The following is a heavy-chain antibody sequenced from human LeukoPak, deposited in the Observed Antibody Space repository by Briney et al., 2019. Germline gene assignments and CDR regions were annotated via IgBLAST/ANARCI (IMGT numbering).Heavy chain of an antibody. Sequence: ASVKASCKASGYTLTDNHLYWVRQAPGQGLEWMGWIDPNSGVTNFAQNFQGRLTMTTDTSISTAYMELSRLTSDDTTVYYCARGLGINAFDVWGQGTLVTVSS. CDR2: IDPNSGVT. J-gene: IGHJ3*01. CDR1: GYTLTDNH. CDR3: ARGLGINAFDV. V-gene: IGHV1-2*02. D-gene: IGHD1-26*01.